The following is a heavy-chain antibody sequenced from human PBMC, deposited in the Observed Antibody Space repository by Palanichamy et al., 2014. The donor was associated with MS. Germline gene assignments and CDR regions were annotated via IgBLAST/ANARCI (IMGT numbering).Heavy chain of an antibody. Sequence: EVQLVESGGGLVQPGGSLTVSCAASGFTFSSHWMSWVRQAPGKGLEWVANINQDGSEKYYVDSVKGRFTISRDNAKNSLYLQMNSLRADDTAVYYCARGIEAAGIFLDYWGQGTLVTVSS. J-gene: IGHJ4*02. CDR1: GFTFSSHW. D-gene: IGHD6-13*01. CDR2: INQDGSEK. CDR3: ARGIEAAGIFLDY. V-gene: IGHV3-7*01.